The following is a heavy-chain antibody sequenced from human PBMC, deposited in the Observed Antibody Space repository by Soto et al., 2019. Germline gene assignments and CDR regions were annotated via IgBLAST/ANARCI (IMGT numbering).Heavy chain of an antibody. CDR1: GFTFSDSA. V-gene: IGHV3-23*01. CDR3: TKSRRPFCGGDFYADY. CDR2: INGRGGGT. Sequence: EVKLLASGGGLVQPGGSLRLSCEASGFTFSDSALTWVRQTPRKGREWVSSINGRGGGTYYADSVKGRFTISRDNSKNLVYLYLNILGVECAAIYYGTKSRRPFCGGDFYADYWGQGTLVTFSP. J-gene: IGHJ4*02. D-gene: IGHD2-21*02.